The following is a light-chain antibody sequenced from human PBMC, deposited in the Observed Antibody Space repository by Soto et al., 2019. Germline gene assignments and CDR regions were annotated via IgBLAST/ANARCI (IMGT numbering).Light chain of an antibody. CDR2: RAS. CDR1: PSIDRW. CDR3: QQYKTYTYT. V-gene: IGKV1-5*03. Sequence: DIPMTQSPSTLSASVGDRVTITCRASPSIDRWLAWYQQKPGKAPKLLIYRASSLESGLPPRFSGSRSGTECTFTISSLQPNDFANYYCQQYKTYTYTFAQGTKLEIK. J-gene: IGKJ2*01.